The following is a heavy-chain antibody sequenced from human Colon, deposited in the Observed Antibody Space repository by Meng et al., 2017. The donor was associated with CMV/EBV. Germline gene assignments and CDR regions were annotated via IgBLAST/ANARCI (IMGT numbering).Heavy chain of an antibody. CDR3: ARHSLTILTD. Sequence: ITLTESGPALVKPTQTLTLTCPFSGFSPTTTGAGVAWVRQPPGKAPELLALIHWDDDKRYSPSLKNRLNITKDTSKNQVVLSMTDLDPADTGTFYCARHSLTILTDWGQGALVTVSS. CDR2: IHWDDDK. CDR1: GFSPTTTGAG. J-gene: IGHJ4*02. D-gene: IGHD2-8*02. V-gene: IGHV2-5*02.